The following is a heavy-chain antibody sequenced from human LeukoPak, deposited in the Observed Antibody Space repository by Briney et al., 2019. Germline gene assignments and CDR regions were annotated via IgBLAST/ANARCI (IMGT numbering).Heavy chain of an antibody. CDR1: GFTFSDYY. CDR3: AKSSYCISSTCYGRAFEI. J-gene: IGHJ3*02. Sequence: GGSLRLSCAASGFTFSDYYISWIRQAPGKGLEWLSYISGSGNTIYYADSVKGRFTISRDNAKQSVYLEMNSLRAEGTAVYYCAKSSYCISSTCYGRAFEIWGQGTMVTVSS. D-gene: IGHD2-2*01. CDR2: ISGSGNTI. V-gene: IGHV3-11*01.